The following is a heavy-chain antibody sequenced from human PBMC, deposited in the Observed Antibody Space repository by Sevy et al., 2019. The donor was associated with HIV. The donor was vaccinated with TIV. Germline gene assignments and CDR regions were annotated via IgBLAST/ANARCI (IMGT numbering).Heavy chain of an antibody. Sequence: GGSLRRCCDASGFTFDMYWMQWVRQAPGKGLEWVANIRQDGNEIYYAASVRGRFTISRDNAKGSLYLQMNNLRVEDTATYYCARRYFDLWGQGTLVTVSS. CDR3: ARRYFDL. J-gene: IGHJ4*02. V-gene: IGHV3-7*03. CDR1: GFTFDMYW. CDR2: IRQDGNEI.